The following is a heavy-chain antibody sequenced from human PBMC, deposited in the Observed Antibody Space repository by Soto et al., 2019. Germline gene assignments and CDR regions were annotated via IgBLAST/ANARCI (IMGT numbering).Heavy chain of an antibody. CDR2: VNPDSGNT. CDR1: GYTFSSYD. J-gene: IGHJ5*02. CDR3: ARASDYDTLTGYLSSNWFDP. D-gene: IGHD3-9*01. Sequence: ASVKVSCKASGYTFSSYDINWVRQAPGQGLEWMGWVNPDSGNTNYAQKLQGRVTMTTDTSTTTAYMELRSLRSDDTAVYYCARASDYDTLTGYLSSNWFDPWGQRTLDTVSS. V-gene: IGHV1-18*01.